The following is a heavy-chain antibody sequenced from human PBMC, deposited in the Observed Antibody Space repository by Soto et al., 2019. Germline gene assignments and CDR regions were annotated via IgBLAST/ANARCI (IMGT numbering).Heavy chain of an antibody. CDR1: GGTFSSYT. J-gene: IGHJ6*02. Sequence: QVQLVQSGAEVKKPGSSVKVSYKASGGTFSSYTISWVRQAPGQGLEWMGRIIPILGIANYAQKFQGRVTITADKSTSTAYMELSSLRSEDTAVYYCDAYSGAAAGSNGMDVWGQGTTVTVSS. V-gene: IGHV1-69*02. D-gene: IGHD6-13*01. CDR2: IIPILGIA. CDR3: DAYSGAAAGSNGMDV.